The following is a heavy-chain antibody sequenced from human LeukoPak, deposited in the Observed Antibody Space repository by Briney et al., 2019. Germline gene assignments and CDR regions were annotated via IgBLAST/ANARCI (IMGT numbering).Heavy chain of an antibody. V-gene: IGHV3-7*01. CDR1: GFTSSSYW. J-gene: IGHJ4*02. Sequence: PGGSLRLSCAASGFTSSSYWMSWVRQAPGKGLEWVANIKQDGSEKYYVDSVKGRFTISRDNAKNSLYLQMNSLRAEDTAVYYCARDTNYGGNSGFDYWGQGTLVTVSS. CDR2: IKQDGSEK. D-gene: IGHD4-23*01. CDR3: ARDTNYGGNSGFDY.